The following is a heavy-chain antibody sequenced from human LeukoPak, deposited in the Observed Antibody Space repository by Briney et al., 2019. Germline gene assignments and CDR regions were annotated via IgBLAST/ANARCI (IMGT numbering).Heavy chain of an antibody. CDR3: ARDPTRGADGHIDY. Sequence: ETLSLTCAVYGGSFSGYYWSWIRQPPGKGLEWIGEINHSGSTNYNPSLKSRVTISVDTSKNQFSLKLSSVTAADTAVYYCARDPTRGADGHIDYWGQGTLVTVSS. CDR1: GGSFSGYY. J-gene: IGHJ4*02. CDR2: INHSGST. D-gene: IGHD5-24*01. V-gene: IGHV4-34*01.